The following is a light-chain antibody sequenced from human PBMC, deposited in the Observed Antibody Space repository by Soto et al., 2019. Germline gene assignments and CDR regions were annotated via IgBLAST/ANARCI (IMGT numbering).Light chain of an antibody. V-gene: IGLV2-8*01. CDR3: SRYAGSSNV. CDR1: SSDVGGYNY. J-gene: IGLJ1*01. Sequence: QSALAQPPSASGSPGQSVAISCTGTSSDVGGYNYVSWYQQHPGKAPKLMIYEVNKRPSGVPDRFSGSKSGNTASLTDSGLQAEDEADYYCSRYAGSSNVFGTGTKVTVL. CDR2: EVN.